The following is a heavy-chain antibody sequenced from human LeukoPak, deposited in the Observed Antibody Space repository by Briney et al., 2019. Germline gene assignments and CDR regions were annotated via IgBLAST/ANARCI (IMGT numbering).Heavy chain of an antibody. CDR1: GFTLRTYW. D-gene: IGHD6-19*01. CDR3: AREGFGSGWYNAFDI. J-gene: IGHJ3*02. Sequence: GASLRHSCAASGFTLRTYWMHWVGQALPKRPLWFSRVNRDGSSTSYADSVKGRFTISRENAKNTVFLQMNSLRVEDTAVYYCAREGFGSGWYNAFDICGQGTMVTVSS. CDR2: VNRDGSST. V-gene: IGHV3-74*01.